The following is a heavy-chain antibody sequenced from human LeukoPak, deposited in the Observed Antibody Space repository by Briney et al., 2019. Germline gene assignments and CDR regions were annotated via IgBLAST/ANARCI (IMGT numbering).Heavy chain of an antibody. J-gene: IGHJ6*03. D-gene: IGHD2-15*01. CDR1: GGSFSGYY. CDR2: INHSGST. Sequence: SETLSLTCAVYGGSFSGYYWSWIRQPPGKGLEWIGEINHSGSTNYNTSLKSRVTISVDTSKNRFSLKLSSVTAADTAVYYCARHGLGYCSGGSCYSGNYYYYYYMDVWGKGTTVTISS. V-gene: IGHV4-34*01. CDR3: ARHGLGYCSGGSCYSGNYYYYYYMDV.